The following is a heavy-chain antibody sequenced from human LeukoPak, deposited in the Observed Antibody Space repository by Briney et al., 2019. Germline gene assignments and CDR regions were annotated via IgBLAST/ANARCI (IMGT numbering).Heavy chain of an antibody. Sequence: GGSLRLSCAASGFTFTSYAMSWVRQAPGKGLEWVSGISGSGVSISYADSVKGRFTISRDNSKSSLYLQVNSLRAEDTAVYHCAKDLSPSGLLIRGQFDYWGQGTLVTVSS. CDR3: AKDLSPSGLLIRGQFDY. J-gene: IGHJ4*02. V-gene: IGHV3-23*01. CDR1: GFTFTSYA. D-gene: IGHD3-22*01. CDR2: ISGSGVSI.